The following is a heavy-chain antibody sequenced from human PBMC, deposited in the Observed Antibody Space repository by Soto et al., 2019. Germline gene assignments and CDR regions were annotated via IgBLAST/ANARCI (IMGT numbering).Heavy chain of an antibody. CDR2: IYDTGISGYTPST. CDR3: ARGGYYDFWSGYYTNYYHYGMDV. Sequence: TSETLSLTCTVSGGSITSSYWSWIRRPPGKGLEWIAYIYDTGISGYTPSTSYNPSLKSRVTMSVDTSKSQFSLKLTSVSAADTAVYYCARGGYYDFWSGYYTNYYHYGMDVWGQGTTVTVPS. CDR1: GGSITSSY. J-gene: IGHJ6*02. V-gene: IGHV4-59*01. D-gene: IGHD3-3*01.